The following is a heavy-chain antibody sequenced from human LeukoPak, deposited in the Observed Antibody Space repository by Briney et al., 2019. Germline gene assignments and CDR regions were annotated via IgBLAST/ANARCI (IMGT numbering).Heavy chain of an antibody. J-gene: IGHJ3*02. CDR3: AKDYYDSSGITHDAFDI. V-gene: IGHV3-23*01. D-gene: IGHD3-22*01. CDR2: ISGSGGST. Sequence: GGSLRLSCAASGFTFSNYWMHWVHQAPGKGLEWVSAISGSGGSTYYADSVKGRFTISRDNSKNTLYLQMNSLRAEDTAVYYCAKDYYDSSGITHDAFDIWGQGTMVTVSS. CDR1: GFTFSNYW.